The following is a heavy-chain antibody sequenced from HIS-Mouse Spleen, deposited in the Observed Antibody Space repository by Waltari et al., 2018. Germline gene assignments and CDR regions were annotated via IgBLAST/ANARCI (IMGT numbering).Heavy chain of an antibody. V-gene: IGHV4-39*07. CDR3: AREIPYSSSWYDWYFDL. CDR2: IYYSGST. CDR1: GGSISSSSYY. Sequence: QLQLQASGPGLVTPSETLSLTCPVSGGSISSSSYYWGWIRQPPGKGLEWIGSIYYSGSTYYNPSLKSRVTISVDTSKNQFSLKLSSVTAADTAVYYCAREIPYSSSWYDWYFDLWGRGTLVTVSS. J-gene: IGHJ2*01. D-gene: IGHD6-13*01.